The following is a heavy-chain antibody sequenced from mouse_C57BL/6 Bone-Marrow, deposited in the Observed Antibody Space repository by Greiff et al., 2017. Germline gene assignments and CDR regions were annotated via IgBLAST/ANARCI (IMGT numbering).Heavy chain of an antibody. Sequence: QVQLQQPGAELVKPGASVTMSCKASGYTFTSYWITWVKQRPGQGLEWIGDLYPGSGSTNYNENFKSKATLTVDTSSSTAYMQLSSLTSEDSAVYYWARPYYSNYWYCDVWGTGTTVTVSS. CDR3: ARPYYSNYWYCDV. CDR2: LYPGSGST. V-gene: IGHV1-55*01. CDR1: GYTFTSYW. D-gene: IGHD2-5*01. J-gene: IGHJ1*03.